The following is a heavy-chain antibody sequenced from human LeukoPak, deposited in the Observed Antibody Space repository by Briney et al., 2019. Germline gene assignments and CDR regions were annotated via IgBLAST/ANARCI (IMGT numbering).Heavy chain of an antibody. D-gene: IGHD2-15*01. V-gene: IGHV5-51*01. CDR2: IYPGDPDT. Sequence: GESLKISCKGSGYSFTSYWIGWVRQMPGKGLEWMGIIYPGDPDTRYSPSFQGQVTISADKSISTAYLQWSSLKASDTAMYYCARTAEGYCSGGSCYHSHYYYYMDVWGKGTTVTVSS. CDR3: ARTAEGYCSGGSCYHSHYYYYMDV. J-gene: IGHJ6*03. CDR1: GYSFTSYW.